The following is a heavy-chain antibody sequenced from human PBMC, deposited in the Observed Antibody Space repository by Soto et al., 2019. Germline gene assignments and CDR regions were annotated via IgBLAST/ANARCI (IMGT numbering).Heavy chain of an antibody. CDR2: IIPIFGTA. CDR3: ARPKRGDYYDSSGGLHV. CDR1: GGTFSSYA. J-gene: IGHJ6*02. Sequence: QVQLVQSGAEVKKPGSSVKVSCKASGGTFSSYAISWVRQAPGQGREWMGGIIPIFGTANYAQKFQGRVTITADESTSTAYMELSSLRSEDTAVYYCARPKRGDYYDSSGGLHVWGQGTTVTVSS. D-gene: IGHD3-22*01. V-gene: IGHV1-69*01.